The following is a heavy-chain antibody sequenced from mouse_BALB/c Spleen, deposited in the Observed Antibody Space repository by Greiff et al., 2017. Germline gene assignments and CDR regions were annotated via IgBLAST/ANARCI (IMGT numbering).Heavy chain of an antibody. Sequence: VMLVESGPGLVAPSQSLSITCTVSGFSLTSYDISWIRQPPGKGLEWLGVIWTGGGTNYNSAFMSRLSISKDNSKSQVFLKMNSLQTDDTAIYYCSRAMDYWGQGTSVTVSS. J-gene: IGHJ4*01. CDR2: IWTGGGT. V-gene: IGHV2-9-2*01. CDR1: GFSLTSYD. CDR3: SRAMDY.